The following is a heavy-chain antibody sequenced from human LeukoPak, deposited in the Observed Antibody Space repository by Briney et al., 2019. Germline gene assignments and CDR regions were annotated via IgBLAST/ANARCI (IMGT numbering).Heavy chain of an antibody. CDR3: ARGYCSGGTCYLVENWLDP. D-gene: IGHD2-15*01. V-gene: IGHV1-69*05. CDR2: IIPIFGTA. J-gene: IGHJ5*02. CDR1: GGTFSSYA. Sequence: SVKVSCKASGGTFSSYAISWVRQAPGQGLEWMGRIIPIFGTANYAQKFQGRVTITTDESTSTAYMELSSLRSEDTAVYYCARGYCSGGTCYLVENWLDPWGQGTLVTVSS.